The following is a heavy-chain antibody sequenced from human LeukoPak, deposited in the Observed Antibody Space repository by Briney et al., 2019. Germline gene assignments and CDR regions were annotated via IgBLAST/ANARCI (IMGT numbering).Heavy chain of an antibody. D-gene: IGHD5-18*01. V-gene: IGHV1-69*13. Sequence: ASVKLSCKASGGTFSSYAISWVRQAPGQGLEWMGGIIPIFGTANYAQKFQGRVTITADESTSTAYMELSSLRSEDTAVYYCARALRGYSYGYSYYFDYWGQGTLVTVSS. CDR3: ARALRGYSYGYSYYFDY. CDR1: GGTFSSYA. J-gene: IGHJ4*02. CDR2: IIPIFGTA.